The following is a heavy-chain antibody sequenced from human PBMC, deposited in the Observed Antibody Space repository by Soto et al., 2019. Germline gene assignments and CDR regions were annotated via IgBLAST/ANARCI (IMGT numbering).Heavy chain of an antibody. J-gene: IGHJ4*02. V-gene: IGHV1-8*01. CDR3: ARGRASGSYYLLDY. D-gene: IGHD3-10*01. CDR1: GDTFTAYD. Sequence: ASVKVSCKASGDTFTAYDINWVRQATGHGLEWMGWINPNSGNIGYAQRFQGRVTMTRDTAIRTAYMEVSSLRSDDTAVYYCARGRASGSYYLLDYWGQGTLVTVSS. CDR2: INPNSGNI.